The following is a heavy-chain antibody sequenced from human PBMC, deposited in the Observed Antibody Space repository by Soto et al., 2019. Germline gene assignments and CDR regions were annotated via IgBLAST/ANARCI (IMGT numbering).Heavy chain of an antibody. V-gene: IGHV3-48*01. D-gene: IGHD4-17*01. Sequence: GGSLRHSCAASGFAFLGVSRNRVRQAPGKGLEWVSYISSSSSTIYYADSVKGRFTISRDNAKNSLYLQMTSLRAKDTAVYYCASDPYGEDACDTWGQGTMATVS. J-gene: IGHJ3*02. CDR2: ISSSSSTI. CDR3: ASDPYGEDACDT. CDR1: GFAFLGVS.